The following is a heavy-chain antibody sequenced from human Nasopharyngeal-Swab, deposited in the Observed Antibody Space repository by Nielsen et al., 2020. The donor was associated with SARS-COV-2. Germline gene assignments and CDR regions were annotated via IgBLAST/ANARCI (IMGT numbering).Heavy chain of an antibody. CDR2: ISTSSTYT. V-gene: IGHV3-11*06. D-gene: IGHD7-27*01. CDR1: GFTFSDSY. Sequence: GESLKISCAASGFTFSDSYMSWIRQAPGKGLEWVSYISTSSTYTSYADSVKGRFTISRDNAKNSLYLQMNSLRAEDTAVYYCVRDSSWAFDSWGQGTLVTVSS. J-gene: IGHJ4*02. CDR3: VRDSSWAFDS.